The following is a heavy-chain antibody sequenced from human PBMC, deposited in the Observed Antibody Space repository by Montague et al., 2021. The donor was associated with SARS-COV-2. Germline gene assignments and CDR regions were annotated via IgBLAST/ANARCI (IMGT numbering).Heavy chain of an antibody. V-gene: IGHV4-61*06. D-gene: IGHD4-17*01. J-gene: IGHJ4*02. CDR3: AIDTTTTHF. Sequence: SGITHYNPSLKSLVTISVDTSKNQFSLKLTSVTPADTAVYYCAIDTTTTHFWGQGILVTASS. CDR2: SGIT.